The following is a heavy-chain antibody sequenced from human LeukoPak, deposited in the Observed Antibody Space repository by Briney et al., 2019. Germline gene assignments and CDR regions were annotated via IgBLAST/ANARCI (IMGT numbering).Heavy chain of an antibody. J-gene: IGHJ4*02. CDR1: GFTFSSYA. D-gene: IGHD3-9*01. V-gene: IGHV3-23*01. Sequence: GGSLRLSCAASGFTFSSYAMSWVRQAPGKGLEWVSAISGSGGSTYYADSVKGRFTIPRDNSKNTLYLQMNSLRAEDTAVYYCAKAPLIYDILTGYYFYFDYWGQGTLVTVSS. CDR2: ISGSGGST. CDR3: AKAPLIYDILTGYYFYFDY.